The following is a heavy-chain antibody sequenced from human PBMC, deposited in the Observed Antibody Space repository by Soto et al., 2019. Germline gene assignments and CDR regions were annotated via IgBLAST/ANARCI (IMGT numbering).Heavy chain of an antibody. CDR3: ARDYDSGGDY. CDR2: IYYSGST. Sequence: QLQLQESGPGLVKPSETLSLTCTVSGGSISTSSYFWVWIRQPTGKGLVWIGSIYYSGSTYYNPSLKTRVTLSADTSKTLFSLKLSSVTAADTAVYYCARDYDSGGDYWGQGTLVPVSS. CDR1: GGSISTSSYF. J-gene: IGHJ4*02. V-gene: IGHV4-39*01. D-gene: IGHD3-22*01.